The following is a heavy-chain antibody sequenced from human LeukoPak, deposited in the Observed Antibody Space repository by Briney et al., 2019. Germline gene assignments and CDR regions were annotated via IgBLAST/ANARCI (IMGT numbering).Heavy chain of an antibody. D-gene: IGHD5-12*01. CDR1: GYTFTGYY. CDR2: INPNSGGT. CDR3: AKSHSGYDHDFDY. Sequence: ASVKVSCKASGYTFTGYYMHWVRQAPGQGLEWMGWINPNSGGTNYAQRFQGRVTMTRDTSISTAYMELSRLRSDDTAVYYCAKSHSGYDHDFDYWGQATLVTVSS. J-gene: IGHJ4*02. V-gene: IGHV1-2*02.